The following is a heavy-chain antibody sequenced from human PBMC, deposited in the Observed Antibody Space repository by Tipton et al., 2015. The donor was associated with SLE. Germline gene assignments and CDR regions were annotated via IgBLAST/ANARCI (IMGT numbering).Heavy chain of an antibody. CDR3: ARVTRGYYGRDV. CDR2: INHSGSA. J-gene: IGHJ6*02. V-gene: IGHV4-34*01. CDR1: GGSFSGYY. D-gene: IGHD1-14*01. Sequence: SLRLSCAVYGGSFSGYYWSWIRQPPGKGLEWIGEINHSGSANYNPSLNSRLTISVDTSTSQISLKLSSVTAADTAVYYCARVTRGYYGRDVWGQGTTVTVSS.